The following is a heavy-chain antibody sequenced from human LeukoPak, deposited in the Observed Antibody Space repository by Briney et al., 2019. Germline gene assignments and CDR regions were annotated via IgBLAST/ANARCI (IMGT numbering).Heavy chain of an antibody. D-gene: IGHD6-19*01. CDR2: ISGSGNHT. Sequence: GFLKTSLATSGITLNRHSNDLVRQASGKGLGWVSAISGSGNHTYYADSVKGRFTISRDNSKNTLYLQMSSLRAEDTAVYYCAKAMGEQWLLDYWGQGTLVTVSS. CDR1: GITLNRHS. V-gene: IGHV3-23*01. CDR3: AKAMGEQWLLDY. J-gene: IGHJ4*02.